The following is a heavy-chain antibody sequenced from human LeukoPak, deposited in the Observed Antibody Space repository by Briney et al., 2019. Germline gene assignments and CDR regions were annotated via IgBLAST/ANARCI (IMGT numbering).Heavy chain of an antibody. CDR3: ARGPNYYGSGKRWFDP. Sequence: PSETLSLTCTVSGGSISSGTYYWSWIRQPAGMGLEWIGHIYTTGSTNYSPSLKSRVTMSVDTSKNRFSLRLRSVTAADTAVYYCARGPNYYGSGKRWFDPWGQGTLVAVSS. CDR2: IYTTGST. CDR1: GGSISSGTYY. V-gene: IGHV4-61*09. D-gene: IGHD3-10*01. J-gene: IGHJ5*02.